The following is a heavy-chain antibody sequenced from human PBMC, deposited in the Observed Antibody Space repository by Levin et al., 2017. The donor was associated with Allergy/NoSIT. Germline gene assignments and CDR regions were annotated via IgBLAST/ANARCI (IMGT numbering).Heavy chain of an antibody. J-gene: IGHJ4*02. D-gene: IGHD5-18*01. V-gene: IGHV1-69*01. Sequence: GGSLRLSCKASGGTFRHYALSWVRQAPGQGFEWMGGIVPVFGSTNYAQQFHGRVTITADESTSPANMELSSLRSDDTAVYYCVNRSAYSYGHYYFDYWGQGALVTVSS. CDR3: VNRSAYSYGHYYFDY. CDR2: IVPVFGST. CDR1: GGTFRHYA.